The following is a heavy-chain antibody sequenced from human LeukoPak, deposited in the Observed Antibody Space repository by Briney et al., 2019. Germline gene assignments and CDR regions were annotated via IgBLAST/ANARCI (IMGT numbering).Heavy chain of an antibody. Sequence: PGGSLRLSCAASGLTFSSYSMNWVRQAPGKGLEWVSSISSSSSYIYYADSVKGRFTMSRDNAKNSLYLQMNSLRAEDTAFYYCARGDYVPYFDYWGQGTLVTVSS. CDR2: ISSSSSYI. V-gene: IGHV3-21*01. CDR1: GLTFSSYS. J-gene: IGHJ4*02. CDR3: ARGDYVPYFDY. D-gene: IGHD4-17*01.